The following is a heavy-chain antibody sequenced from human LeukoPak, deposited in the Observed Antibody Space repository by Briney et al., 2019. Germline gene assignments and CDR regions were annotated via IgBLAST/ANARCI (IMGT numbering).Heavy chain of an antibody. J-gene: IGHJ1*01. CDR1: GFTFSSYW. CDR3: ARGGGGHYYDSSGYYYFGYFQH. CDR2: IKQDGSEK. V-gene: IGHV3-7*01. D-gene: IGHD3-22*01. Sequence: QPGGSLRLSCAASGFTFSSYWMSWVRQAPGKGLEWVANIKQDGSEKYYVDSVKGRFTISRDNAKNSLYLQMNSLRAEGTAVYYCARGGGGHYYDSSGYYYFGYFQHWGQGTLVTVSS.